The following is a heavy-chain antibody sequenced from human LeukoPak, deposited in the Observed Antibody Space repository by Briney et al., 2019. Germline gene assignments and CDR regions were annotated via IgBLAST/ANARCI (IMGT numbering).Heavy chain of an antibody. CDR1: GGTFSSYA. J-gene: IGHJ1*01. CDR2: IIPILGIA. D-gene: IGHD6-13*01. CDR3: ARAVSSSAGQYFQH. V-gene: IGHV1-69*04. Sequence: ASVKVSCKASGGTFSSYAISWVRQAPGQGLEWMGRIIPILGIANYAQKFQGRVTITADKSTSTAYMELSSLRSEDTAVYYCARAVSSSAGQYFQHWGQGTLVTVSS.